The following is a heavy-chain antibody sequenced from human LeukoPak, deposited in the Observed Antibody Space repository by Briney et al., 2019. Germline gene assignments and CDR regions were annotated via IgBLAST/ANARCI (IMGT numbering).Heavy chain of an antibody. CDR2: ISYDGNNK. Sequence: GRSLRLSCAVSGFTFSRNSMHWVRQAPGKGLEWVADISYDGNNKHYADSVKGRFTISRDNSRNTLYLQMNSLRPEDTAVYFCAREALTGSWHWFDPWGQGTLVTVSS. D-gene: IGHD2-15*01. CDR3: AREALTGSWHWFDP. J-gene: IGHJ5*02. V-gene: IGHV3-30-3*01. CDR1: GFTFSRNS.